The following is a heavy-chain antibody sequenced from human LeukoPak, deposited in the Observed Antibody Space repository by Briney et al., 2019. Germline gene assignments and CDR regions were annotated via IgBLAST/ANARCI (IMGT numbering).Heavy chain of an antibody. CDR3: ARLTVVESMDV. D-gene: IGHD2-15*01. J-gene: IGHJ6*02. Sequence: GGSLRLSCAASGFTFSSFWMHWVRHAPGKGLVWVSLIKSDGSTTSYADSVKGRFTISRDNAKNTLYLQMNSLRAEDTAVYYCARLTVVESMDVWGQGTTVTVSS. V-gene: IGHV3-74*01. CDR2: IKSDGSTT. CDR1: GFTFSSFW.